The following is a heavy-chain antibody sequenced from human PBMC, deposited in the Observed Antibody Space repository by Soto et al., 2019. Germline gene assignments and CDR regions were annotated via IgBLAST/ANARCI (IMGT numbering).Heavy chain of an antibody. Sequence: EVQLVESGGGLVQPGGSLRLSCAASGFTFSSHSMNWVRQAPGKGLEWVSYISSSSSTIYYADSVKGRFTISRDNAKNSLYLQMNSLRAEDTAVYYCTSKVISLVVGGMDVWGQGTTVTVSS. CDR3: TSKVISLVVGGMDV. D-gene: IGHD3-22*01. V-gene: IGHV3-48*01. J-gene: IGHJ6*02. CDR2: ISSSSSTI. CDR1: GFTFSSHS.